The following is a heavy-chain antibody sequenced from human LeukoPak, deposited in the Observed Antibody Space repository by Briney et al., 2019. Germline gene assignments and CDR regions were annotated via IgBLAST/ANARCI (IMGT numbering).Heavy chain of an antibody. CDR1: GFTFSSYA. CDR2: ISDSGGST. J-gene: IGHJ6*03. D-gene: IGHD2-2*01. Sequence: PGGSLRLSCAASGFTFSSYAVSWVRQAPGKGLAWVSAISDSGGSTQYADSVKGRFTISRDNSKNTLYLQMNSLRAEDTAVYYCAKGGYCSSTSCPRLHYYYYMDVWGKGTTVTVSS. V-gene: IGHV3-23*01. CDR3: AKGGYCSSTSCPRLHYYYYMDV.